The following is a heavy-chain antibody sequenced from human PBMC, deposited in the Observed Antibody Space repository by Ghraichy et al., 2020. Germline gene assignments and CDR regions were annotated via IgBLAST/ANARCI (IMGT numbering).Heavy chain of an antibody. D-gene: IGHD1-1*01. Sequence: GGSLRLSCAASGFSFSSYAMIWVRQAPRKGLEWVSSISGSGGSTYYADSVKGRFTISRDNSKNSLYLQMNSLRAEDTAVYYCAKNMFWSDAYFDYWGQGTLVTVSS. J-gene: IGHJ4*02. CDR3: AKNMFWSDAYFDY. CDR1: GFSFSSYA. V-gene: IGHV3-23*01. CDR2: ISGSGGST.